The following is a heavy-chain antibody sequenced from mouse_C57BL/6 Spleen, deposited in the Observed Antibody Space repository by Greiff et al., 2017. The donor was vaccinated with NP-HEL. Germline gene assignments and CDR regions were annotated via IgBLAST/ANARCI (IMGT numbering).Heavy chain of an antibody. J-gene: IGHJ3*01. CDR3: ARSLDGYPWFAY. V-gene: IGHV1-64*01. D-gene: IGHD2-3*01. CDR1: GYTFTSYW. Sequence: QVQLQQPGAELVKPGASVKLSCKASGYTFTSYWMHWVKQRPGQGLEWIGMIHPNSGSTNYNEKFKSKATLTVDKSSSTAYMQLSSLTSEDSAVYYCARSLDGYPWFAYWGQGTLVTVSA. CDR2: IHPNSGST.